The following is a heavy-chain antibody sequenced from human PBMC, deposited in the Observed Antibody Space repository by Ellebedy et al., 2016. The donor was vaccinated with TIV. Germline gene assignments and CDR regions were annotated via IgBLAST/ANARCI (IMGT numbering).Heavy chain of an antibody. CDR1: GFMFSDFY. J-gene: IGHJ4*02. CDR2: ISASGSTT. D-gene: IGHD6-13*01. V-gene: IGHV3-11*04. Sequence: GGSLRLSCTAPGFMFSDFYMGWIRQAPGKGLEWVSYISASGSTTYYADSVRGRFTISRDNAENSLSLQLNFLRDEDTAVYFCARVFTSSWYKGPLDYWGQGALVTVSS. CDR3: ARVFTSSWYKGPLDY.